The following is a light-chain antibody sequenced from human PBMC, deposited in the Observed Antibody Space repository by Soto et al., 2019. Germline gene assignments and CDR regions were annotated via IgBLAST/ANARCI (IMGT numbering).Light chain of an antibody. V-gene: IGLV2-14*01. CDR3: SSYTSSNTLYV. CDR2: EVS. CDR1: SSDVGGYNY. Sequence: QSGLTQPASVPGSPGQSITISCTGTSSDVGGYNYVSWYQQHPGKAPKLMIYEVSNRPSGVSNRFSGSKSGNTASLTISGLQAEDEADYYCSSYTSSNTLYVFGTGTKVTVL. J-gene: IGLJ1*01.